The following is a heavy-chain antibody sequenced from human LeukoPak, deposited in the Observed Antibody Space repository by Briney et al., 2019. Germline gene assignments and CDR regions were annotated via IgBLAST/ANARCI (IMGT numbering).Heavy chain of an antibody. V-gene: IGHV3-30*02. CDR1: GFTFSSYG. D-gene: IGHD6-19*01. CDR3: AKGEAVAGSSEFDY. Sequence: PGGSLRLSCAASGFTFSSYGMHWVRQAPGKGLEWVAVMWYDGSNKYYADSVKGRFTISRDNSKNTLYLQINSLRAEDTAVYYCAKGEAVAGSSEFDYWGQGTLVTVSS. CDR2: MWYDGSNK. J-gene: IGHJ4*02.